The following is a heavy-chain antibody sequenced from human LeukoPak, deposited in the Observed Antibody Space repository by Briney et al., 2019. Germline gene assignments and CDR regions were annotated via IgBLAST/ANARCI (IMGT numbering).Heavy chain of an antibody. D-gene: IGHD3-10*01. V-gene: IGHV3-23*01. CDR2: ISGSGGST. J-gene: IGHJ4*02. CDR3: AKEMAAITMVRDPTR. CDR1: GFTFSNYA. Sequence: PGGSLRLSCAASGFTFSNYAMSWVRQAPGKGLEWVSVISGSGGSTYYADSVKGRFTISRDNSKNTQYLQMNSLRAEDTAVYYCAKEMAAITMVRDPTRWGQGTLVTVSS.